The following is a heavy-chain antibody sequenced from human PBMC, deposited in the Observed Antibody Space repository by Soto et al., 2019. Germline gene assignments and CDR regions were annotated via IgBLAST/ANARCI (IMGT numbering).Heavy chain of an antibody. D-gene: IGHD3-16*01. V-gene: IGHV3-9*01. J-gene: IGHJ6*02. CDR2: ISWDSGRI. Sequence: GGSLRLSCAASGFTFSNYNMNWVRQAPGKDLERVSGISWDSGRIGYADSVKGRFTISRDNAKNSLYLQMNSLRPEDTALYYCAKARLWGGDGYNSYYYNAMDVWGQGTTVTVSS. CDR1: GFTFSNYN. CDR3: AKARLWGGDGYNSYYYNAMDV.